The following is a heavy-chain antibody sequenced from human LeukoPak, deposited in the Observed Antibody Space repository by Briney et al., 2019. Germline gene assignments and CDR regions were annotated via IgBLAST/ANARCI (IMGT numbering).Heavy chain of an antibody. CDR3: VRDIQWRFDP. Sequence: ASVKVSCKASGYIFTSYGISWVRQAPGQGLEWMGWISTNKGNTNYAQRLQGRVTMTTDTSTSTAYMELRSLRSDDAAIYYCVRDIQWRFDPWGQGTLVTVSS. CDR2: ISTNKGNT. J-gene: IGHJ5*02. CDR1: GYIFTSYG. V-gene: IGHV1-18*01. D-gene: IGHD2-8*01.